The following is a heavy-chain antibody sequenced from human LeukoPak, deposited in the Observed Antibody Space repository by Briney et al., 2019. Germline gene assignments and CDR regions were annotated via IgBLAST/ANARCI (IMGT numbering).Heavy chain of an antibody. D-gene: IGHD1-26*01. Sequence: SETLSLTCTVSGGSISSHYWSWIRQPPGKGLEWIGYIYCSGSTNYNPSLKSRVTISVDTSKNQFSLKLSSVTAADTAVYYCARMAEWELLYYFDYWGQGTLVTVSS. CDR2: IYCSGST. V-gene: IGHV4-59*11. J-gene: IGHJ4*02. CDR1: GGSISSHY. CDR3: ARMAEWELLYYFDY.